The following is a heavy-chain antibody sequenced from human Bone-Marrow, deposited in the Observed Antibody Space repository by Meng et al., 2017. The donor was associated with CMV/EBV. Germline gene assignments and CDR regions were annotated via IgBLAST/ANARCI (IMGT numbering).Heavy chain of an antibody. Sequence: GESLKISCAASGFTFSSYWMHWVRQAPGKGLVWVSRINSDGSSTSYADSVKGRFTISRDNSKNALYLQMHSLRAEDSAMYYCARAPRSTVFRGIDVWGQGTTVTVSS. CDR2: INSDGSST. CDR3: ARAPRSTVFRGIDV. V-gene: IGHV3-74*01. J-gene: IGHJ6*02. CDR1: GFTFSSYW. D-gene: IGHD5/OR15-5a*01.